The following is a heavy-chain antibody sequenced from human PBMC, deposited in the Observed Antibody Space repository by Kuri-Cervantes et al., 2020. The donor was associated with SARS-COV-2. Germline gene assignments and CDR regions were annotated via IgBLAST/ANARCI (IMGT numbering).Heavy chain of an antibody. Sequence: LRLSCTVSGGSISSGGYYWSWIRQPPGKGLEWIGYIYHSGSTYYNPSLKSRVTISVDRSKNQFSLKLSSVTAADTAVYFCARSQVVRHLDWSSELSYRYYMDVWGKGTTVTVSS. V-gene: IGHV4-30-2*02. J-gene: IGHJ6*04. CDR3: ARSQVVRHLDWSSELSYRYYMDV. CDR2: IYHSGST. CDR1: GGSISSGGYY. D-gene: IGHD3-9*01.